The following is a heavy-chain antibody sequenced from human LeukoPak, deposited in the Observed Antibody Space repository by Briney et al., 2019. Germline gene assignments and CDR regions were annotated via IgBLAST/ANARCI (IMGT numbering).Heavy chain of an antibody. J-gene: IGHJ5*02. D-gene: IGHD3-9*01. Sequence: SETLSLTCTVSGGSISSYYWSWIRQPPGKGLEWIGYIYYSGSTNYNPSLKSRVTISVDTSKNQFSLRLSSVTAADTAVYYCARVYYDILTGTPNWFDPWGQGTLVTVSS. CDR3: ARVYYDILTGTPNWFDP. V-gene: IGHV4-59*01. CDR1: GGSISSYY. CDR2: IYYSGST.